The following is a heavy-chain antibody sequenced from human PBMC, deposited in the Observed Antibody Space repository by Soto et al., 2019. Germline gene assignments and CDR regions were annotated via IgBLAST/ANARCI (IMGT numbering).Heavy chain of an antibody. CDR1: GGTFSSYA. D-gene: IGHD3-22*01. J-gene: IGHJ4*02. CDR2: IIPIFGTA. V-gene: IGHV1-69*01. CDR3: ARGDSSGYYYSFGGSDY. Sequence: QVQLVQSGAEVKKPGSSVKVSCKASGGTFSSYAISWVRQAPGQGLEWMGGIIPIFGTANYAQKFQGRVTITAGESTSTAYMELSSLRSEDTAVYYWARGDSSGYYYSFGGSDYWGQGTLVTVSS.